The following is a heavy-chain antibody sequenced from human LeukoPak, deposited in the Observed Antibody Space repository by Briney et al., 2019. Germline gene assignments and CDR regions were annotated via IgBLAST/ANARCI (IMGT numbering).Heavy chain of an antibody. CDR3: ASGVYDFWSGQTVNYYYYMDV. CDR2: IIPIFGTA. J-gene: IGHJ6*03. CDR1: GGTFSSYA. D-gene: IGHD3-3*01. V-gene: IGHV1-69*05. Sequence: ASVKVSCKASGGTFSSYAISWVRQAPGQGLEWMGGIIPIFGTANYAQKFQGRVTITTDESTSTAYMELSSLRSEDTAVYYCASGVYDFWSGQTVNYYYYMDVWGKGTTVTVSS.